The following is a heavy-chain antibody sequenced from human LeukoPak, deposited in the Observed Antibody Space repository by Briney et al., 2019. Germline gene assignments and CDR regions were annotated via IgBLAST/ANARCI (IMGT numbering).Heavy chain of an antibody. J-gene: IGHJ3*02. CDR2: IIPIFGTA. CDR3: ARDSSSWEGGAFDI. V-gene: IGHV1-69*05. Sequence: SVKVSCKVSGGTFSSYAISWVRQAPGQGLEWMGRIIPIFGTANYAQKFQGRVTITTDESTSTAYMELSSLRSEDTAVYYCARDSSSWEGGAFDIWGQGTMVTVSS. CDR1: GGTFSSYA. D-gene: IGHD6-13*01.